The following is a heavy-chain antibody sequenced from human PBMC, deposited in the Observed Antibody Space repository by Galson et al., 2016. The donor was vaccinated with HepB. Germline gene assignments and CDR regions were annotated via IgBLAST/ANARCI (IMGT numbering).Heavy chain of an antibody. V-gene: IGHV4-59*01. D-gene: IGHD4-17*01. CDR2: IFSSGST. Sequence: SETLSLTCSVSGGSLSSYYWSWIRQPPGKGLEWIGQIFSSGSTNLNPSLKSRVTISVDTSKNQFSLKLSSVTAADTAVYYCARHQKLYGDFRLTSYFDYRGQGTLVTVSS. CDR3: ARHQKLYGDFRLTSYFDY. CDR1: GGSLSSYY. J-gene: IGHJ4*02.